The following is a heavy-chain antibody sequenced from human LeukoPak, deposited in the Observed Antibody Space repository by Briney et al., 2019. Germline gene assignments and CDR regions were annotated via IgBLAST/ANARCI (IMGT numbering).Heavy chain of an antibody. CDR2: ISWNSGSI. J-gene: IGHJ5*01. CDR1: GFTFDDYA. D-gene: IGHD5-24*01. V-gene: IGHV3-9*01. CDR3: ARWGHDRGFDS. Sequence: GGSLRLSCAASGFTFDDYAMHWVRQAPGKGLEWVSGISWNSGSIGYADSVKGRFTISRDNAKNSLYLQMNSLRVEDTAVYYCARWGHDRGFDSWGQGSLVTVSS.